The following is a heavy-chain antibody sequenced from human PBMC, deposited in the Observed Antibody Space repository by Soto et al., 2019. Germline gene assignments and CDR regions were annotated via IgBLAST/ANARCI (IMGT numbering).Heavy chain of an antibody. CDR2: ISYDGSNK. CDR3: AKALYSYGYMGNAFDI. V-gene: IGHV3-30*18. CDR1: GFTFSSYS. J-gene: IGHJ3*02. Sequence: GGSLRLSCAASGFTFSSYSMHWVRQAPGKGLEWVAVISYDGSNKYYADSVKGRFTISRDNSKNTLYLQMNSLRAEDTAVYYCAKALYSYGYMGNAFDIWGQGTMVTVSS. D-gene: IGHD5-18*01.